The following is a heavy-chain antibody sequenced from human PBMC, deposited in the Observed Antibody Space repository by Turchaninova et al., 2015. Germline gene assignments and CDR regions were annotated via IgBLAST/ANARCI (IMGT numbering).Heavy chain of an antibody. CDR1: GYSISRWYF. CDR2: LYPSGST. V-gene: IGHV4-38-2*01. Sequence: QVQLQEXXXGLXXPSEALSLXCXVSGYSISRWYFWVWIRQPPGKGLEWIDSLYPSGSTYYNPSLKSRVTMSLDTSKNQFSLKLSSVTAADTAMYFCANRRTAAASPYPDNWGQGTLVTVT. CDR3: ANRRTAAASPYPDN. J-gene: IGHJ4*02. D-gene: IGHD6-13*01.